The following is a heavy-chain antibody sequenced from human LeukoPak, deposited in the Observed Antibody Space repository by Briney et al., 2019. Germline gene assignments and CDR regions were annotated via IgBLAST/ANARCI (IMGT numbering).Heavy chain of an antibody. V-gene: IGHV1-69*13. CDR1: GGTFSSYS. CDR2: IIPIFDTA. CDR3: ARISLGAIWGYYYGMDV. J-gene: IGHJ6*02. Sequence: SVKVSCKAFGGTFSSYSISWVRQAPGQGLEWMGGIIPIFDTADYAQKFQGRVTITADESTSTAYMELSSLRSEDTAVFYCARISLGAIWGYYYGMDVWGQGTTVTVSS. D-gene: IGHD1-26*01.